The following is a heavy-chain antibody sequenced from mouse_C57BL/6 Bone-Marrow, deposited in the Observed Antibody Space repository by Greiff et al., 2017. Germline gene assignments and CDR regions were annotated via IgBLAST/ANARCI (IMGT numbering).Heavy chain of an antibody. D-gene: IGHD1-1*01. CDR1: GYTFTSYW. Sequence: VQLQQPGAELVRPGSSVKLSCKASGYTFTSYWMHWVKQRPIQGLEWIGNIDPSDSETHYNQKFKDKATLTVDKSSSTAYMQLSSLTSEDSAVYYCARAGYYGSRNFDVWGTGTTVTVSS. CDR3: ARAGYYGSRNFDV. V-gene: IGHV1-52*01. CDR2: IDPSDSET. J-gene: IGHJ1*03.